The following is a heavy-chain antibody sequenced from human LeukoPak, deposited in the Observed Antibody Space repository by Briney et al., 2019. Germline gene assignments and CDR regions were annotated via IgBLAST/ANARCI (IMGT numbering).Heavy chain of an antibody. D-gene: IGHD5-18*01. Sequence: SETLSLTCSVSGYSITSGYYWGWIRQPPGKGLEWIGTIYHNGSTSYNPSLKSRVTISVDTSKNQFSLKLSSVTAADTAVYYCARGRGYSYGYLDYWGQGTLVTVSS. J-gene: IGHJ4*02. CDR2: IYHNGST. CDR1: GYSITSGYY. CDR3: ARGRGYSYGYLDY. V-gene: IGHV4-38-2*02.